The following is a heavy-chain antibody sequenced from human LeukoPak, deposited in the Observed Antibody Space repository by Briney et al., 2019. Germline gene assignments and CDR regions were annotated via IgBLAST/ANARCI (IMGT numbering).Heavy chain of an antibody. J-gene: IGHJ5*02. D-gene: IGHD2-21*02. CDR1: GFTFSSYW. CDR3: AGFCGGDCYPNWFDP. Sequence: QSGGSLRLPCAAFGFTFSSYWMHWVRQAPGKGLVWVSRINSDGSSTSYADSVKGRFTISRDNAKNTLYLQMNSLRAEDTAVYYCAGFCGGDCYPNWFDPWGQGTLVTVSS. V-gene: IGHV3-74*01. CDR2: INSDGSST.